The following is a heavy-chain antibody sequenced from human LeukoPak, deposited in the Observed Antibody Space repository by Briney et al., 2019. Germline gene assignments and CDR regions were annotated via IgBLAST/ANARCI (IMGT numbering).Heavy chain of an antibody. V-gene: IGHV3-30*18. D-gene: IGHD2-15*01. CDR1: GFTFSSYG. J-gene: IGHJ1*01. CDR3: AKDHRYLGYCSGGSCYEYFQH. Sequence: GGSLRLSCAASGFTFSSYGMHWVRQAPGKGLEWVAVISYDGSNKYYADSVKGRFTISRDNSKNTLYLQMNSLRAEDTAVYYRAKDHRYLGYCSGGSCYEYFQHWGQGTLVTVSS. CDR2: ISYDGSNK.